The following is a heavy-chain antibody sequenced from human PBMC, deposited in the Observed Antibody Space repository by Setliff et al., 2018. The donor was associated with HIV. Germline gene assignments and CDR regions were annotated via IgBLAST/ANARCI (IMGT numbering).Heavy chain of an antibody. CDR1: GYTFTSYG. D-gene: IGHD6-19*01. CDR2: IATLGGQT. Sequence: ASVKVSCKASGYTFTSYGISWVRQAPGQGLEWMGWIATLGGQTNYAQKFQGRVTLTRDTSTTTAYMELVGLKSDDTAVYYCARALAGGSGWNYFDLWGPGTLVTSPQ. V-gene: IGHV1-18*01. CDR3: ARALAGGSGWNYFDL. J-gene: IGHJ4*02.